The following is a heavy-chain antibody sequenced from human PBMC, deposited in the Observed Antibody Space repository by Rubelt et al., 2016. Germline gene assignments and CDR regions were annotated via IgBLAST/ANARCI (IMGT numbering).Heavy chain of an antibody. D-gene: IGHD3-10*01. Sequence: EWIGYIYYSGSTNYNPSPKSRVTISVDTSKNQFSLKLSSVTAADTAVYYCARVSMVRGVDYYFDYWGQGTLVTVSS. V-gene: IGHV4-59*01. CDR2: IYYSGST. CDR3: ARVSMVRGVDYYFDY. J-gene: IGHJ4*02.